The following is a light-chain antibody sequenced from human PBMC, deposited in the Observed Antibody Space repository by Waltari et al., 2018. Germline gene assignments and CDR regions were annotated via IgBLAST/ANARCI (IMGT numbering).Light chain of an antibody. CDR3: CSYAGDSLWV. V-gene: IGLV2-23*02. CDR2: DVT. CDR1: SSDIGSYNL. Sequence: QSALTQPASVSASPGPSITIPCQGTSSDIGSYNLVSWYQHHPGKAPKVMIYDVTKRPSGVSNRFSGSKSGYTASLTVSGLQAEDESDYYCCSYAGDSLWVFGGGTKLTVL. J-gene: IGLJ3*02.